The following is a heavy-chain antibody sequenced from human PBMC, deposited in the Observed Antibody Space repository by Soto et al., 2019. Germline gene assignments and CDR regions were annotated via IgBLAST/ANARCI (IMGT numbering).Heavy chain of an antibody. Sequence: GGSLRLSCAASGFSFSSYGMHWVRQAPGKGLQRVAVISFDGRNKYSGDSVKGRFTIARDNSKNTLYLQMDSLTAEDTAVYYCAKGHSRSWPYYLYGLDVWGQGTTVTVSS. CDR1: GFSFSSYG. V-gene: IGHV3-30*18. D-gene: IGHD6-13*01. CDR2: ISFDGRNK. CDR3: AKGHSRSWPYYLYGLDV. J-gene: IGHJ6*02.